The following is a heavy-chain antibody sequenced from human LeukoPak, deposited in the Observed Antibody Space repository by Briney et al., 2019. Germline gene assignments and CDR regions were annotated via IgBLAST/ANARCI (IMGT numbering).Heavy chain of an antibody. CDR2: ISYDGSNK. CDR1: GFTFSSYA. CDR3: ARDGRHPYCSGGSCYIGYFDY. D-gene: IGHD2-15*01. V-gene: IGHV3-30*01. J-gene: IGHJ4*02. Sequence: GGSLRLSCAASGFTFSSYAMHWVRQAPGKGLEWVAVISYDGSNKYYADSVKGRFTNSRDNSKNTLYLQMNSLRAEDTAVYYCARDGRHPYCSGGSCYIGYFDYWGQGTLVTVSS.